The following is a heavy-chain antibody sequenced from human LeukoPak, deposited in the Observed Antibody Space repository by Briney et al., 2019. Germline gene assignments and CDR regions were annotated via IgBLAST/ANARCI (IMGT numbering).Heavy chain of an antibody. CDR2: VYSNGST. J-gene: IGHJ5*02. V-gene: IGHV4-59*01. CDR3: ARLLGDCSGDLCYHNWFDP. Sequence: PSETLSLTCSVSGNSISYYYWSWIRQTPGKGLDWIGHVYSNGSTNYNPSLKSRVTMSVDTSKKQVSLRLTSVTAADTAVYYCARLLGDCSGDLCYHNWFDPWGQGALVTVSS. D-gene: IGHD2-15*01. CDR1: GNSISYYY.